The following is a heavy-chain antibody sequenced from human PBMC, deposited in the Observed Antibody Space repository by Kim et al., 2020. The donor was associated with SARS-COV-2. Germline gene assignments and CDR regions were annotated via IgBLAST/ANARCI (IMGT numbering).Heavy chain of an antibody. J-gene: IGHJ4*02. D-gene: IGHD5-18*01. V-gene: IGHV6-1*01. CDR3: ARDLSGGYSRAFDY. Sequence: VSVKRRITINPDTSKNQFSLQLNSVTPEDTAVYYCARDLSGGYSRAFDYWGQGTLVTVSS.